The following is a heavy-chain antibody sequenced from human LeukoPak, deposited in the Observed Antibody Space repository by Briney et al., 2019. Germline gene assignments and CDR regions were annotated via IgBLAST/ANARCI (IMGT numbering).Heavy chain of an antibody. Sequence: GGSLRLSCAASGFTFSSYAMSWVRQAPGKGLEWVSAISGSGGSTYYADSVKGRFTISRDNSKNTLYLQMNSLRAEDTAVYYCAKAQFLGYNNSYYFDYWGQGTLVTVSS. J-gene: IGHJ4*02. D-gene: IGHD5-24*01. V-gene: IGHV3-23*01. CDR3: AKAQFLGYNNSYYFDY. CDR2: ISGSGGST. CDR1: GFTFSSYA.